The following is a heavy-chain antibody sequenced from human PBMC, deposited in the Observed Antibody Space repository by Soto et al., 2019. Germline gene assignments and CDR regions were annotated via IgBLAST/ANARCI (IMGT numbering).Heavy chain of an antibody. Sequence: QVQLDQSGAEVKKPGASVKVSCKASGFTFTGHYIHWVRQAPRQGLEWMGWINPNSGGTSYAQKFQGRLTMTTDTSITTAYMELSRLSSDDTAFYYCAKSGSVFRPSIGYFDYWGQGTLVTVSS. CDR3: AKSGSVFRPSIGYFDY. D-gene: IGHD1-1*01. CDR2: INPNSGGT. J-gene: IGHJ4*02. CDR1: GFTFTGHY. V-gene: IGHV1-2*02.